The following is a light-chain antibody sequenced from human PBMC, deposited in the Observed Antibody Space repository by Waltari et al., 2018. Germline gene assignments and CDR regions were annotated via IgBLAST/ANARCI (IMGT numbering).Light chain of an antibody. V-gene: IGLV2-8*01. CDR3: TSYGGVNVLGVL. J-gene: IGLJ2*01. CDR2: GVT. CDR1: NSDVGTYNY. Sequence: QSALTQPPSASGSPGQSVTISCAGTNSDVGTYNYVSWYQHHPGKAPKLLIYGVTERLPGVPGRFSGSKSGTTASLTVSGLQADDEAEYYCTSYGGVNVLGVLFGGGTKLTVL.